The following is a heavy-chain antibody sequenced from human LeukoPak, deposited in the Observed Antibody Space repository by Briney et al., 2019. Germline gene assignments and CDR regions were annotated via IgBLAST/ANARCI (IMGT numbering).Heavy chain of an antibody. CDR2: IYYSGST. J-gene: IGHJ6*03. CDR3: ARVVSGSGSTILELYYYYYMDV. Sequence: SETLSLTCTVSGGSVSSGSYYWSWIRQPPGKGLEWIGYIYYSGSTNYNPSLKSRVTISVDTSKNQFSLKLSSVTAADTAVYYCARVVSGSGSTILELYYYYYMDVWGKGTTVTVSS. D-gene: IGHD1-7*01. V-gene: IGHV4-61*01. CDR1: GGSVSSGSYY.